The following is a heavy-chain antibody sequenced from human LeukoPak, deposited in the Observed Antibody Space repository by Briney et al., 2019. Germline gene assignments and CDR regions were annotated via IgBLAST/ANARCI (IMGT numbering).Heavy chain of an antibody. CDR3: ARDSATAMVPDY. CDR1: GFTFSSYW. CDR2: INSDGSST. J-gene: IGHJ4*02. D-gene: IGHD5-18*01. V-gene: IGHV3-74*01. Sequence: GGSLRLSCAASGFTFSSYWMHCVREAPGKGLVWVSRINSDGSSTSYADSVKGRFNNSRDNAKNTLYLQMNSLRAEDTAVYYCARDSATAMVPDYWGQGTLVTVSS.